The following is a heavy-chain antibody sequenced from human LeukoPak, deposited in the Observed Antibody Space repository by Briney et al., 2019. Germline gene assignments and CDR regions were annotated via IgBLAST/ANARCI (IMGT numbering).Heavy chain of an antibody. CDR2: IYYSGST. J-gene: IGHJ4*02. V-gene: IGHV4-30-4*08. Sequence: PSETLSLTCTVSGGSISSGDYYWSWIRQPPGKGLEWIGYIYYSGSTYYNPSHKSRVTISVDTSKNQFSLKLSSLTAADTAVYYCARDQVIVPAVDYWGQGTLVTVSS. CDR1: GGSISSGDYY. D-gene: IGHD2-2*01. CDR3: ARDQVIVPAVDY.